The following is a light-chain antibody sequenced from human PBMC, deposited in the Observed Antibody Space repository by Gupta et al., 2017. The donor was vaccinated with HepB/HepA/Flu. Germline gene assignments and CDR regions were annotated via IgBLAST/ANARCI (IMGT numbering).Light chain of an antibody. CDR1: SSDCGGYND. V-gene: IGLV2-8*01. J-gene: IGLJ2*01. CDR2: EVS. Sequence: QSALTQPPSPSVSPGQYVPISCTGTSSDCGGYNDASWYQQHPGKAPKLMIYEVSKRPSGVPDRFSGSKSGNTASLTVSGLQAEDEAEYYCSSYAGSNNLVVGGGTKLTVL. CDR3: SSYAGSNNLV.